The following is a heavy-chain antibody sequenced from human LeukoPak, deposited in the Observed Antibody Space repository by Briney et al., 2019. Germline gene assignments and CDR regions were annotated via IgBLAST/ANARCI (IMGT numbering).Heavy chain of an antibody. Sequence: GASVSVSCKASGYIFTSHYIHWVRLAPGQGLQWMGIVYVGDGRTRYAQEFQGRVTMTWDTSTSTVYMDLSSPKTEDTAVYYCAREMPATFYFDFWGQGTVVTVSS. J-gene: IGHJ4*02. CDR3: AREMPATFYFDF. CDR1: GYIFTSHY. D-gene: IGHD2/OR15-2a*01. V-gene: IGHV1-46*01. CDR2: VYVGDGRT.